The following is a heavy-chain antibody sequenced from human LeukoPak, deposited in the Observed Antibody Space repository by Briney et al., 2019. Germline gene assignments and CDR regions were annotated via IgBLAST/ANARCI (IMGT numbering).Heavy chain of an antibody. V-gene: IGHV3-21*01. CDR2: ISSSSSFI. D-gene: IGHD6-13*01. J-gene: IGHJ3*02. Sequence: GGSLRLSCAASGFAFSSYNMNWVRQTPEKGLEWVSSISSSSSFIYYADSVKGRFTISRDNAKNSLYLQMNSLRAEDTAVYYCAGDVLIAADGVIRLDAFDIWGQGTVVTVSS. CDR1: GFAFSSYN. CDR3: AGDVLIAADGVIRLDAFDI.